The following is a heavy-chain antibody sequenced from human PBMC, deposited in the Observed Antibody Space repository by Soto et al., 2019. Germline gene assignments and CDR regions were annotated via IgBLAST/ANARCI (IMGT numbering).Heavy chain of an antibody. Sequence: ASVKVSFKASGYTFTSYAMHWLRQAPGQRLEWMGWINAGNGNTKYSQKFQGRVTITRDTSASTAYMELSSLRSEDTAVYYCASPQYSSSWRGPFDYWGQGTLVTVSS. V-gene: IGHV1-3*01. CDR2: INAGNGNT. CDR3: ASPQYSSSWRGPFDY. D-gene: IGHD6-13*01. CDR1: GYTFTSYA. J-gene: IGHJ4*02.